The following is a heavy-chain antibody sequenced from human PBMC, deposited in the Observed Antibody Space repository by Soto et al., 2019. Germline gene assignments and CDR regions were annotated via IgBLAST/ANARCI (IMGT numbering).Heavy chain of an antibody. V-gene: IGHV1-46*01. D-gene: IGHD4-4*01. CDR2: INPSDGST. CDR1: GYTCTIYY. Sequence: ASVKVSCKASGYTCTIYYIHWVRQAPGQGLEWMGIINPSDGSTTYAQKFQGRVTMTRDTSTSTVYMELSSLRSEDTAVFYCARGSLEMTTITSYFDDWGQGTLVTVSS. J-gene: IGHJ4*02. CDR3: ARGSLEMTTITSYFDD.